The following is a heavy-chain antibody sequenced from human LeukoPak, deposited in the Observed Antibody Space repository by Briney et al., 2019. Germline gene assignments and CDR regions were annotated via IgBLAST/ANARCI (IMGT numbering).Heavy chain of an antibody. J-gene: IGHJ6*03. CDR1: GFRFSSYW. CDR2: IKQDGSDK. Sequence: GGSLRLSCAASGFRFSSYWMNWVRQAPGKGLEWVANIKQDGSDKNYVDSVKGRFTISRDNAKNSLYLQLNSLRVEDTAVYYCARASSGGWSAYYFFYMDVWGRGTTVTVSS. V-gene: IGHV3-7*01. D-gene: IGHD2-15*01. CDR3: ARASSGGWSAYYFFYMDV.